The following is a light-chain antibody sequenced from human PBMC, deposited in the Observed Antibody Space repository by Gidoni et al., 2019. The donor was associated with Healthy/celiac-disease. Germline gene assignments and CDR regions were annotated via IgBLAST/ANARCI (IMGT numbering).Light chain of an antibody. V-gene: IGKV1-39*01. J-gene: IGKJ3*01. Sequence: DTQMTQSPSSLSASVGDRVTITCRASQSISSYLNWYQQKPGKAPKLLIYAASSLQSGVPSRFSGSGSGTDFTLTISSLQPEDFATYYCQQSYSRVFTFGPXTKVDIK. CDR3: QQSYSRVFT. CDR2: AAS. CDR1: QSISSY.